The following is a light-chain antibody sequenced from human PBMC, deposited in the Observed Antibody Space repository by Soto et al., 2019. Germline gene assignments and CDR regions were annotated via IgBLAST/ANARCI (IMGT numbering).Light chain of an antibody. CDR2: AAS. CDR1: QSISSY. J-gene: IGKJ5*01. Sequence: DIQMTQSPSSLSASVGDRVTITCRTSQSISSYLNWYQQSPGKAPKVLIFAASNLQSGVPSRFSGSGSGTEFTLTISGLQPEDYGTYYCQQSSSSPPAFGQGTRLEIK. V-gene: IGKV1-39*01. CDR3: QQSSSSPPA.